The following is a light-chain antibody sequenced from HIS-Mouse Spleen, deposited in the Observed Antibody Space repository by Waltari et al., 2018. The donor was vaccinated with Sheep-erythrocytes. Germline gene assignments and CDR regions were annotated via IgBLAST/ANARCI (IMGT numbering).Light chain of an antibody. Sequence: QSVLTQPPSVSAAPGQKVTISCSGSSSNIGNNYVSWYQQLPGTAPKLLIYDHNKRPSGIPDRCSGAKSGTSATLGSTGLQTGDEADYYCGTWDSSLSAGRVFGGGTKLTVL. V-gene: IGLV1-51*01. CDR1: SSNIGNNY. CDR3: GTWDSSLSAGRV. CDR2: DHN. J-gene: IGLJ3*02.